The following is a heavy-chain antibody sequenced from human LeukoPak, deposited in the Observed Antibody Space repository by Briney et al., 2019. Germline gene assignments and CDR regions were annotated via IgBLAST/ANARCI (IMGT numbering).Heavy chain of an antibody. D-gene: IGHD3-10*01. CDR2: SSAYNDNT. CDR1: DYTFTSYD. V-gene: IGHV1-18*01. CDR3: ARSPMVREQALIDY. J-gene: IGHJ4*02. Sequence: ASVEVSCKASDYTFTSYDISWVRQAPGQGQGFEWMGWSSAYNDNTNDAQKLQGRVTMTTDTSTSTAYMELRSLRSDDTAVYYCARSPMVREQALIDYWGQGTLVTVSS.